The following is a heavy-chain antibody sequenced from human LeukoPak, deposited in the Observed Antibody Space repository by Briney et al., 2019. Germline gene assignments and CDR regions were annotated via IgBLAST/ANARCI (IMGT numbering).Heavy chain of an antibody. CDR3: ARAPRKEAGATGDWSDP. Sequence: SETLSLTCTVSGGSISSYYWSWIRQPPGKGLEWIGYIYYSGSTNYNPSLRSRVTISVDTSKNQFFLNLRSVTAADTAVYYCARAPRKEAGATGDWSDPGGQGPVVTVSS. CDR1: GGSISSYY. J-gene: IGHJ5*02. CDR2: IYYSGST. D-gene: IGHD3-10*01. V-gene: IGHV4-59*01.